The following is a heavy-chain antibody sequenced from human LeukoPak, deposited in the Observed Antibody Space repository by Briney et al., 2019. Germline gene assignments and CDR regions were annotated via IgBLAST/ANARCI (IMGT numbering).Heavy chain of an antibody. Sequence: ASVRVSCKASGYTFTSYGINWVRQATGQGLEWMGWMNPNSGNTGYAQKFQGRVTMTRDTSISTAYMELSTLRSEDTAVYYCARGPPEHPQGYWGQGTLVTVSS. CDR1: GYTFTSYG. CDR2: MNPNSGNT. V-gene: IGHV1-8*01. CDR3: ARGPPEHPQGY. D-gene: IGHD1-14*01. J-gene: IGHJ4*02.